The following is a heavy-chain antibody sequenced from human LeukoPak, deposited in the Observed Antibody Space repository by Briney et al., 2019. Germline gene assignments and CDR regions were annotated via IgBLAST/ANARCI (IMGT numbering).Heavy chain of an antibody. CDR3: AKYWVDTVLVPFDY. Sequence: SGGSLRLSCAASGFTFSSYAMSWVRQAPGKGLEWVSGIIANGVNTYYADSVQGRFTISRDNSKNTLYLQMHSLRAEDTAVYYCAKYWVDTVLVPFDYWGQGTLVTVSS. D-gene: IGHD5-18*01. J-gene: IGHJ4*02. CDR2: IIANGVNT. CDR1: GFTFSSYA. V-gene: IGHV3-23*01.